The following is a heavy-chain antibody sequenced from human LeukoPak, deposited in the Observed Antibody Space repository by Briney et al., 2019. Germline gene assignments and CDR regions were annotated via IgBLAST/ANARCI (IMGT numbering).Heavy chain of an antibody. CDR3: ARDGGRSGCAH. CDR1: GFIVSDNY. Sequence: GGSLRLSCAASGFIVSDNYMSWVRQIPGRGLEWVSDISGDGGEFYTDSARGRFIISRDNYKNTLYLEMNSLRAEDTAVYYCARDGGRSGCAHWGQGTPVTVSS. J-gene: IGHJ4*02. CDR2: ISGDGGE. D-gene: IGHD3-3*01. V-gene: IGHV3-53*01.